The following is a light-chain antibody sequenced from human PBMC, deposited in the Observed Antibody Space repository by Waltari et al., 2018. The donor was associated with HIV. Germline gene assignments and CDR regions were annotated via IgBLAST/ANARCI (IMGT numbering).Light chain of an antibody. J-gene: IGLJ2*01. CDR2: GKN. Sequence: SSALTQAPSVSVALGQTVRITCQGDSLRTYYATWYPQQPGKAPVLVILGKNNRPSGIPDRFSGSRSGNTASLTSTGAQAEDEADYYCHSRDSSGNHGVFGRGTKVTVL. V-gene: IGLV3-19*01. CDR3: HSRDSSGNHGV. CDR1: SLRTYY.